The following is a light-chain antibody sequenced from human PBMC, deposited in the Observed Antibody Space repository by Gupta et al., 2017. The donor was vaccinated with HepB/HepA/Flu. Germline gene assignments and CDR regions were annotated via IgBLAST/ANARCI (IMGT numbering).Light chain of an antibody. CDR3: CSYAGSSTHVV. V-gene: IGLV2-23*02. CDR2: EVS. CDR1: SSDVGSYNL. Sequence: SALTQPASVAGSPGQAINSSCTGTSSDVGSYNLVSWYQQHPGKAPNLMIYEVSKRPSGVSHRFSGSKSGNTASLTISGLQAEEEADYYCCSYAGSSTHVVFGGGTKLTVL. J-gene: IGLJ2*01.